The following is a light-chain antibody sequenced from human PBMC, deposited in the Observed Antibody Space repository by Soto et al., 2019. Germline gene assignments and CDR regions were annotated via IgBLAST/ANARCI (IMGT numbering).Light chain of an antibody. J-gene: IGLJ2*01. CDR1: SSDVGGYNY. CDR3: SSYTSSSTLVV. CDR2: DVS. Sequence: QSALTQPASVSGSPGQSITISCTGTSSDVGGYNYVSWYQQHPGKAPKLMIYDVSNRPSGVSNRFPGSKSGNTASLTSSGRQAEGEADYYCSSYTSSSTLVVFGGGAKVTVL. V-gene: IGLV2-14*01.